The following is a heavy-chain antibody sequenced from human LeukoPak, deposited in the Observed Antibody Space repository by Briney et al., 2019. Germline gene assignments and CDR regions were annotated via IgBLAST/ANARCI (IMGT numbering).Heavy chain of an antibody. CDR2: IIPIFGTA. V-gene: IGHV1-69*01. CDR3: ARPYDSRGYTYGMGV. Sequence: SVKVSCKASGGTFSSFAISWVRQAPGQGLEWMGGIIPIFGTANYAQKFQGRVTITADESTNTAYMELSSLRSEDTAVYYCARPYDSRGYTYGMGVWGQGTTVTVSS. D-gene: IGHD3-22*01. CDR1: GGTFSSFA. J-gene: IGHJ6*02.